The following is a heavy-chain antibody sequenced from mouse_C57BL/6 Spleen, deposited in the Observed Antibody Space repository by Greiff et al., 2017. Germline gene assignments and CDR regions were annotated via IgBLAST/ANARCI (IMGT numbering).Heavy chain of an antibody. CDR2: FHPYNDDT. Sequence: VQLQQSGAELVKPGASVKMSCKASGYTFTTYPIEWMKQNHGKSLEWIGNFHPYNDDTKYNEKFKGKATLNVEKSSSTVYLELSRLTSDDSAVYYCARGGISGNENYYVDYWGQGTTLTVSS. D-gene: IGHD2-1*01. V-gene: IGHV1-47*01. CDR3: ARGGISGNENYYVDY. CDR1: GYTFTTYP. J-gene: IGHJ2*01.